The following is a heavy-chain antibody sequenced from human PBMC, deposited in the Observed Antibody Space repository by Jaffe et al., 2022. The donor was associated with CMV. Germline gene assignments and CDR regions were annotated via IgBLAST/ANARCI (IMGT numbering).Heavy chain of an antibody. CDR1: GGSISSSSYY. CDR2: IYYSGST. CDR3: ARQRYYDFWSGYYTYYYGMDV. V-gene: IGHV4-39*01. J-gene: IGHJ6*02. D-gene: IGHD3-3*01. Sequence: QLQLQESGPGLVKPSETLSLTCTVSGGSISSSSYYWGWIRQPPGKGLEWIGSIYYSGSTYYNPSLKSRVTISVDTSKNQFSLKLSSVTAADTAVYYCARQRYYDFWSGYYTYYYGMDVWGQGTTVTVSS.